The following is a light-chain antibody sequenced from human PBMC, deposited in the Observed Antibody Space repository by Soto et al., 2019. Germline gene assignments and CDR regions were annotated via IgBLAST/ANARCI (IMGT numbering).Light chain of an antibody. CDR3: CSYAGSYTFVI. J-gene: IGLJ2*01. Sequence: QSALTQPRSVSGSPGQSITISCTRTSNDVGGYNYVSWYQQHPGKAPKLLIYDVNKRPSRVPDRFSGSKSGNTASLTISGLQAEDEADYHCCSYAGSYTFVIFGGGTKLTVL. CDR1: SNDVGGYNY. V-gene: IGLV2-11*01. CDR2: DVN.